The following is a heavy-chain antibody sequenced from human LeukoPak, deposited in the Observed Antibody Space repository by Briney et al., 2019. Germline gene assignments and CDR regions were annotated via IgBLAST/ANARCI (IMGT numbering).Heavy chain of an antibody. CDR1: GFTFSSYS. V-gene: IGHV3-21*01. Sequence: GGSLSLSCAASGFTFSSYSMNWVRQAPGKGLEWVSSISSSSYIYYADSVKGRFTISRDNSKNTLYLQMNSLRAEDTAVYYCARGGNTMIVVVKYMDVWGKGTTVTVSS. CDR3: ARGGNTMIVVVKYMDV. J-gene: IGHJ6*03. D-gene: IGHD3-22*01. CDR2: ISSSSYI.